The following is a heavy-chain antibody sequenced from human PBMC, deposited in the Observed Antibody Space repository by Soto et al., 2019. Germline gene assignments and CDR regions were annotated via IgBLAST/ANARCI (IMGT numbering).Heavy chain of an antibody. J-gene: IGHJ4*02. V-gene: IGHV3-30*03. CDR3: GPDTLDY. CDR2: ISYDGSNK. CDR1: GFTFSSYG. Sequence: GGSLRLSCAASGFTFSSYGMHWVRQAPGKGLEWVAVISYDGSNKYYADSVKGRFTISRDNSKNTLYLQMNSLRVEDTAVYYCGPDTLDYWGQGTLVTVSS.